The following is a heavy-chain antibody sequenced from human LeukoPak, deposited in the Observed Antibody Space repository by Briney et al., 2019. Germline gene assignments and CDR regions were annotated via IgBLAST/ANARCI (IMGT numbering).Heavy chain of an antibody. Sequence: PGGSLRLSCAASGFTFDDYGMSWVRQAPGKGLEWVSGINWNGGSTGYAGSVKGRFTISRDNAKNSLYLQMNSLRAEDTAIYYCARDLPVSGAYHQFDSWGQGTLVTVSS. D-gene: IGHD4/OR15-4a*01. V-gene: IGHV3-20*04. CDR1: GFTFDDYG. J-gene: IGHJ4*02. CDR3: ARDLPVSGAYHQFDS. CDR2: INWNGGST.